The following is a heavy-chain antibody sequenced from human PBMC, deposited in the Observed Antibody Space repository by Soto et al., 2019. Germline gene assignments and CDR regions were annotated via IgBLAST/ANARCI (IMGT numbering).Heavy chain of an antibody. D-gene: IGHD6-19*01. CDR1: GFTFSSDD. J-gene: IGHJ6*03. CDR3: ARGGSSGWYPYYYYYYYMDV. CDR2: IGTAGDT. V-gene: IGHV3-13*01. Sequence: EVQLVESGGGLVQPGGSLRLSCAASGFTFSSDDMHWVRQATGKGLEWVSAIGTAGDTYYPGSVKGRFTISRENAKNSLYLRMNSLRAGDTAVYYCARGGSSGWYPYYYYYYYMDVWGKGTTVTVSS.